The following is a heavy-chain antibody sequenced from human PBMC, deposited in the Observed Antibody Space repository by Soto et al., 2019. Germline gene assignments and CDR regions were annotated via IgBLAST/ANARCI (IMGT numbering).Heavy chain of an antibody. Sequence: QVQLMQSGAEVKKPGSSVKVSCKASVGTFSSYTISWVRQAPGQGLEWMGRIIPIVGITNYAQKFQGRVTITADKSTITAYMELSSLRSEDTAVYYCARDRDTVASHDAFDIWGQGTMVTVSS. D-gene: IGHD5-12*01. CDR3: ARDRDTVASHDAFDI. CDR1: VGTFSSYT. V-gene: IGHV1-69*08. J-gene: IGHJ3*02. CDR2: IIPIVGIT.